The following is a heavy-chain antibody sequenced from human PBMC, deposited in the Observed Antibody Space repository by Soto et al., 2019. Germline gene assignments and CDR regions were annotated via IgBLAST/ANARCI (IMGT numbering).Heavy chain of an antibody. V-gene: IGHV4-59*08. D-gene: IGHD1-26*01. CDR2: IYYSGST. CDR3: ARGAYSGRIGSFDY. J-gene: IGHJ4*02. Sequence: SETLSLTCTVSGRSITSYYWSWIRQPPGKGLEWIGYIYYSGSTNYNPSLKSRITISVDTSKNQFSLKLSSVTAADSAVYYCARGAYSGRIGSFDYWGQGTLVTVS. CDR1: GRSITSYY.